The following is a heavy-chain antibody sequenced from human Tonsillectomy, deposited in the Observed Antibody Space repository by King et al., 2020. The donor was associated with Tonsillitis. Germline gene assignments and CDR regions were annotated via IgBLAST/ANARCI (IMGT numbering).Heavy chain of an antibody. D-gene: IGHD1-26*01. Sequence: QLQESGPGLVKPSETLSLTCTVSGGSISSYYCNWIRQPPGKELEWIGYIYYSGSTNYNPSLKSRVTISVDTSQNPFSLKLTSVTAADKAVYYCAGGGRDSGSPGRVDYWGQGTLVTVSS. CDR2: IYYSGST. J-gene: IGHJ4*02. CDR1: GGSISSYY. V-gene: IGHV4-59*01. CDR3: AGGGRDSGSPGRVDY.